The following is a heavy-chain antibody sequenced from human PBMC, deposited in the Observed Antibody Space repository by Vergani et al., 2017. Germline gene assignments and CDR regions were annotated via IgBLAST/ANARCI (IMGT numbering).Heavy chain of an antibody. J-gene: IGHJ4*02. CDR3: ARAQEAHYDFWSGYYAFDY. CDR2: ISSSGSTI. Sequence: EVQLVESGGGLVKPGGSLRLSCAASGFTFSSYSMNWVRQAPGKGLEWVSSISSSGSTIYYADSVKGRFTISRDNAKNSLYLQMNSLRAEDTAVYYCARAQEAHYDFWSGYYAFDYWGQGTLVTVSA. D-gene: IGHD3-3*01. CDR1: GFTFSSYS. V-gene: IGHV3-21*01.